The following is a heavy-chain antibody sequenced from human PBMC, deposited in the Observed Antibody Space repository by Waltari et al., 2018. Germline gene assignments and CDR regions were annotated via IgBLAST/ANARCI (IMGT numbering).Heavy chain of an antibody. J-gene: IGHJ6*02. V-gene: IGHV4-34*01. CDR2: INHSGST. CDR3: QFQYFTYGEIYYYYGMDV. Sequence: QVQLQQWGAGLLKPSETLSLTCAVYGGSFSGYYWSWIRQPPGKGLEWIGEINHSGSTNYNPSLKSRVTISVDTSKNQFSLKLSSVTAADTAVYYCQFQYFTYGEIYYYYGMDVWGQGP. D-gene: IGHD4-17*01. CDR1: GGSFSGYY.